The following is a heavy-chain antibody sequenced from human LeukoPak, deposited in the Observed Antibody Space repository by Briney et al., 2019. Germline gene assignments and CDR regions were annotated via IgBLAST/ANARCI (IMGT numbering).Heavy chain of an antibody. CDR3: ATASYCSGGSCYSDYYYYYYMDV. V-gene: IGHV3-53*01. Sequence: GGSLKLSCAASGFTVSSNFMSWVRQAPGQGLEWVSAIYSGGSTYYADSVKGRFTISRDSSKNTLYLQMHSLRAEDTAVYYCATASYCSGGSCYSDYYYYYYMDVWGKGTTVTVSS. J-gene: IGHJ6*03. D-gene: IGHD2-15*01. CDR2: IYSGGST. CDR1: GFTVSSNF.